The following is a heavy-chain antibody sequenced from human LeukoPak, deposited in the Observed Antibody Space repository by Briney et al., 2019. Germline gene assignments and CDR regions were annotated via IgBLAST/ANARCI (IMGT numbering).Heavy chain of an antibody. Sequence: AETLSLTCTVSGGTISGSSYYWGWVRQPPGKGLEWIGSIHYSGSTYYNPSLKSRVTIPVDTSKNHFSLKLSSVPAADTAVYYCTRREGYCSNGICYIFYDYWGQGTLVTVSS. CDR1: GGTISGSSYY. J-gene: IGHJ4*02. CDR2: IHYSGST. V-gene: IGHV4-39*02. CDR3: TRREGYCSNGICYIFYDY. D-gene: IGHD2-8*01.